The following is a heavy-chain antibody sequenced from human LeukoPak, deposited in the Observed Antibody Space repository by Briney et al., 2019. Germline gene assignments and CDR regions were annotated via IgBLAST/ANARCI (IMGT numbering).Heavy chain of an antibody. D-gene: IGHD1-26*01. Sequence: GGSLRLSCAASGFTFNTYWMIWVRQAPGKGLGWVANIDQGGSTKYYVDSLKGRFTISRDKAKNSLYLQMNSLRAEDTAVYYCVRDKGGRSGAIYYDAFDVWGQGTMVTVSS. CDR2: IDQGGSTK. V-gene: IGHV3-7*01. J-gene: IGHJ3*01. CDR3: VRDKGGRSGAIYYDAFDV. CDR1: GFTFNTYW.